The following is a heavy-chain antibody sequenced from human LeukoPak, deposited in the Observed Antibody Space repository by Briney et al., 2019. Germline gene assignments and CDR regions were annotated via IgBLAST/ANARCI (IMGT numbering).Heavy chain of an antibody. Sequence: PGGSLRLSCGASGFPFSNYAMIWVRQAPGKGLEWVSAISGSGGSTYYADSVRGRFTISRDNSKNTLYLQMNSLRAEDTAVYYCAKEIFSSYYYAMDVWGQGTTVTVSS. CDR3: AKEIFSSYYYAMDV. J-gene: IGHJ6*02. CDR2: ISGSGGST. CDR1: GFPFSNYA. D-gene: IGHD3-3*01. V-gene: IGHV3-23*01.